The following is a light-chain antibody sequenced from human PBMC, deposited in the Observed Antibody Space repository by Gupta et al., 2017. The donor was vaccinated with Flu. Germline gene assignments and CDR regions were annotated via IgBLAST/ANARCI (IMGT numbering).Light chain of an antibody. CDR1: QNINIW. CDR3: QQYNNYWYT. CDR2: KAS. Sequence: DIQMTQSPSTLSASVGDRVTVTCRASQNINIWLAWYQQKPGKAPKLLIYKASTLESGVPSRFSGSGSGTEFTLTISSLQPDEFATYYCQQYNNYWYTFGQGTKLEI. J-gene: IGKJ2*01. V-gene: IGKV1-5*03.